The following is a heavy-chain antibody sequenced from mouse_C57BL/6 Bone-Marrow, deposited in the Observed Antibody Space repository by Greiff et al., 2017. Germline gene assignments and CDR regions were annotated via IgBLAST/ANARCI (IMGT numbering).Heavy chain of an antibody. CDR3: TTAVWVRRNY. D-gene: IGHD2-14*01. V-gene: IGHV14-4*01. CDR2: IDPENGDT. CDR1: GFNIKDDY. Sequence: EVQLQQSGAELVRPGASVKLSCTASGFNIKDDYMHWVKQRPEQGLEWIGWIDPENGDTEYASKFQGKATITADTSSNTAYLQLSRLTSEDTAVYYCTTAVWVRRNYWGQGTTLTVSS. J-gene: IGHJ2*01.